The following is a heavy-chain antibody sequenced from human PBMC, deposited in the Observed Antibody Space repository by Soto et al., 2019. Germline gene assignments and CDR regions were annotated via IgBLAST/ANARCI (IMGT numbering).Heavy chain of an antibody. Sequence: QVQLVQSGAEVKKPGSSVKVSCKASGGTFSSYTISWVRQAPGQGLEWMGRIIPILGIANYAQKFQGRVTITADKSTSTAYMQLSSRMSEDTAVAYGASLMSSGYCSGMDVWGQGTTVTVSS. V-gene: IGHV1-69*02. J-gene: IGHJ6*02. CDR2: IIPILGIA. D-gene: IGHD3-10*01. CDR3: ASLMSSGYCSGMDV. CDR1: GGTFSSYT.